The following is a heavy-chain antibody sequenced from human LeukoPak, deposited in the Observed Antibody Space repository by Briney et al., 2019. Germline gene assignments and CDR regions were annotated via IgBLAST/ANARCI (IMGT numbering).Heavy chain of an antibody. D-gene: IGHD5-24*01. CDR1: GGSISSYY. CDR3: ARGPGGWLPQGYYYYYYMDV. J-gene: IGHJ6*03. Sequence: PSEALSLTCTVSGGSISSYYWSWIRQPPGKGLEWIGYIYYSGSTNYNPSLKSRVTISVDTSKNQFSLKLSSVTAADTAVYYCARGPGGWLPQGYYYYYYMDVWGKGTTVTVSS. V-gene: IGHV4-59*01. CDR2: IYYSGST.